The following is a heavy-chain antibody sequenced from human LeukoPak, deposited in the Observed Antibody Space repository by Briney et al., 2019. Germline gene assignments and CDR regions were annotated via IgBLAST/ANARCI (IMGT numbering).Heavy chain of an antibody. Sequence: KGLEWIGEINHSGSTNYNPSLKSRVTISVDTSKNQFSLKLSSVTAADTAVYYCARSVKVWGQGTLVTVSS. J-gene: IGHJ4*02. V-gene: IGHV4-34*01. CDR2: INHSGST. CDR3: ARSVKV.